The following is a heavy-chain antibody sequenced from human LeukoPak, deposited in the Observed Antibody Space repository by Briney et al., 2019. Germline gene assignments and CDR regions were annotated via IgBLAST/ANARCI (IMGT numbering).Heavy chain of an antibody. Sequence: GGSLRLSCAASGSTFSIYSMTWVRQAPGKGLEWVSSISSSSSYIYYAGSLKGRSTISRDNAENSLYLQMNSLRAEDTAVYYCARIAAAGTEDYGMDVWGTGTTVTVSS. CDR2: ISSSSSYI. J-gene: IGHJ6*04. V-gene: IGHV3-21*01. CDR3: ARIAAAGTEDYGMDV. D-gene: IGHD6-13*01. CDR1: GSTFSIYS.